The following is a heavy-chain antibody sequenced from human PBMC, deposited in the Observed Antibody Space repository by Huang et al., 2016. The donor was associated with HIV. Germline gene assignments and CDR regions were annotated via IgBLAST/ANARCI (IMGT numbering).Heavy chain of an antibody. J-gene: IGHJ3*02. D-gene: IGHD1-1*01. CDR2: INHSRSN. V-gene: IGHV4-34*01. CDR3: ARERMMSWLDDHDAFDI. CDR1: GGSFSGYY. Sequence: QVQLQQWGAGLLKPSETLSLTCAFYGGSFSGYYWSWIRQSPGKGLEWIGAINHSRSNSYTPSLKSRLTITVDTSKNQFSLKLSSVTAADTAVYYCARERMMSWLDDHDAFDIWGQGTMVTVSS.